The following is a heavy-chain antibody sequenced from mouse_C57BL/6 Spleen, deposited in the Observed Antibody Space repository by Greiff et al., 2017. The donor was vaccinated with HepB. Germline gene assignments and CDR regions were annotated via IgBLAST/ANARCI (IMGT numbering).Heavy chain of an antibody. CDR2: IDPSDSYT. CDR3: ARMRTGTEAMDY. D-gene: IGHD4-1*01. J-gene: IGHJ4*01. CDR1: GYTFTSYW. Sequence: QVHVKQPGAELVRPGTSVKLSCKASGYTFTSYWMHWVKQRPGQGLEWIGVIDPSDSYTNYNQKFKGKATLTVDTSSSTAYMQLSSLTSEDSAVYYCARMRTGTEAMDYWGQGTSVTVSS. V-gene: IGHV1-59*01.